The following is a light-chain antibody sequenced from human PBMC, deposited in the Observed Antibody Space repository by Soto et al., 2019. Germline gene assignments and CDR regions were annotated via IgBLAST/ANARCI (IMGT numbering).Light chain of an antibody. V-gene: IGKV3-20*01. CDR2: DAV. CDR1: QSISTY. CDR3: QQYGSSPRT. J-gene: IGKJ1*01. Sequence: EIVLTQSQGTLSFSTGERATLSFRASQSISTYLAWYQQKPGQAPRLLIYDAVNRATGIPDRFSGSGSGTDFTLTISRLEPEDFAVYYCQQYGSSPRTFGQGTKVDIK.